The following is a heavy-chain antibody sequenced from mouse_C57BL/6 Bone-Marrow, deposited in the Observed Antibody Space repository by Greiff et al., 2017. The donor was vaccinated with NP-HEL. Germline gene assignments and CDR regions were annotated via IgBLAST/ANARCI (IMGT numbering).Heavy chain of an antibody. CDR2: GENDNGGT. CDR3: ARSGGGWLRFFFAY. Sequence: VQLQQSGPVLVKPGPSVKISCKASGCTVNDYERQWVKQSNGKRTEGRGRGENDNGGTSSNQKFKGKATLTVDTSSSTAYMELNSLTSEDSAVYYCARSGGGWLRFFFAYWGQGTLVTVSA. J-gene: IGHJ3*01. CDR1: GCTVNDYE. V-gene: IGHV1-36*01. D-gene: IGHD2-3*01.